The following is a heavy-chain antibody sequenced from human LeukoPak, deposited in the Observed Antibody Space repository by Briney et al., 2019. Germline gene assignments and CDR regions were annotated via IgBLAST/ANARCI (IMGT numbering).Heavy chain of an antibody. CDR3: AKTRRWEIAAAGTFDY. CDR2: ISGNGDST. D-gene: IGHD6-13*01. J-gene: IGHJ4*02. Sequence: PGGSLRLSCAASGFTFSDYAMSWVRQAPGKGLEWVSTISGNGDSTFYADSVKGRFTISRDNSKNTLYLQMNSLRAEDTAVYYCAKTRRWEIAAAGTFDYWGQGTLVTVSS. CDR1: GFTFSDYA. V-gene: IGHV3-23*01.